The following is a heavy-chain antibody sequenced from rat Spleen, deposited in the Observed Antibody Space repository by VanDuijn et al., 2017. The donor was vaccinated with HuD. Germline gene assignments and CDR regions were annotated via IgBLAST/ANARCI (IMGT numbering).Heavy chain of an antibody. CDR2: ISTGGGNT. CDR3: AKDIGIRGRGVMDA. Sequence: EVQLVESGGGLVQPGRSLKLSCAASGFTYSNYVMAWVRQAPTKGLEWVASISTGGGNTYYRDSVKGRFTISRDNAKNTLYLQMDSLRSEDTATYYCAKDIGIRGRGVMDAWGQGASVTVSS. CDR1: GFTYSNYV. V-gene: IGHV5S13*01. D-gene: IGHD4-3*01. J-gene: IGHJ4*01.